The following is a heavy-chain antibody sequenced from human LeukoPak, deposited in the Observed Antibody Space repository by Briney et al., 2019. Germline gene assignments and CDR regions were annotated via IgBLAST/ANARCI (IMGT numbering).Heavy chain of an antibody. J-gene: IGHJ4*02. CDR1: GFTVSNNY. Sequence: GGSLRLSCAASGFTVSNNYMSWVRQAPGKGLEWVSVIYSGSPKYYADSVRGRFTISRDNTKNTLYLQMNSLRAEDTAVYFCARRTGSSWALDYWGQGTLVTVSS. V-gene: IGHV3-53*01. D-gene: IGHD6-13*01. CDR2: IYSGSPK. CDR3: ARRTGSSWALDY.